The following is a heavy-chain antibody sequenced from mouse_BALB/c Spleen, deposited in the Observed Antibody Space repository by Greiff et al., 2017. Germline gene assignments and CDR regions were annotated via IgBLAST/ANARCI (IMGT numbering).Heavy chain of an antibody. Sequence: EVQLQQSGAELVKPGASVKLSCTASGFNIKDTYMHWVKQRPEQGLEWIGRIDPANGNTKYDPKFQGKATITADTSSNTAYLQLSSLTSEDTAVYYCASDELGAWFAYGGQGTLVTVSA. V-gene: IGHV14-3*02. D-gene: IGHD4-1*01. CDR3: ASDELGAWFAY. CDR2: IDPANGNT. CDR1: GFNIKDTY. J-gene: IGHJ3*01.